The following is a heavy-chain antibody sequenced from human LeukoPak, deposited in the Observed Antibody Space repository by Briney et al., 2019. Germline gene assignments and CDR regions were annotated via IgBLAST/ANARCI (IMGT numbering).Heavy chain of an antibody. CDR3: ASGGRISAANWFDP. J-gene: IGHJ5*02. V-gene: IGHV4-4*07. CDR2: VYPSGRT. CDR1: GGSISTYY. D-gene: IGHD6-13*01. Sequence: PSETLSLTCTVSGGSISTYYWSWIRQPAGKGLECIGRVYPSGRTSYNPSLENRVTMSVDTSKKQFSLKLRSVTAADTAVYYCASGGRISAANWFDPWGQGTLVTVSS.